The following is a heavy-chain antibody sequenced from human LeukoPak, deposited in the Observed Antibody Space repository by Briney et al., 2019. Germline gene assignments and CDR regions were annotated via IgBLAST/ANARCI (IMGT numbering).Heavy chain of an antibody. J-gene: IGHJ4*02. V-gene: IGHV3-23*01. CDR1: GFTFSSYA. CDR3: AKDPKKFGVVINFDY. Sequence: GGSLRLSCAASGFTFSSYAMSWVRQAPGKGLEWVSAISGSGGSTYYADSVKGRFTISRDNSKNTLYLQMNSLRAEDTAVYYCAKDPKKFGVVINFDYWGQGTLVTVSS. D-gene: IGHD3-3*01. CDR2: ISGSGGST.